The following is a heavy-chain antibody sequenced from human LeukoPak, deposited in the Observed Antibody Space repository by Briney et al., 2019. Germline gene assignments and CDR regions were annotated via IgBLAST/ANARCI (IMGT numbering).Heavy chain of an antibody. J-gene: IGHJ4*02. CDR3: ARAPVFDY. CDR1: GGSFSGYY. Sequence: SETLSLTCAVYGGSFSGYYWGWTRQPPGKGLEWIGEINHSGSTNYNPSLKSRVTISVDTSKNQFSLKLSSVTAADTAVYYCARAPVFDYWGQGTLVTVSS. CDR2: INHSGST. V-gene: IGHV4-34*01.